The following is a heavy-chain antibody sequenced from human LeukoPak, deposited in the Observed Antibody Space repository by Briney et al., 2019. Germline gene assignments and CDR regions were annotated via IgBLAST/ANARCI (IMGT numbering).Heavy chain of an antibody. CDR1: GFTFSSYG. CDR2: TWYDGSNK. CDR3: ARDANLILGYCSGGSCYPYYFDY. Sequence: GGSLRLSCAASGFTFSSYGMHWVGRAPGKGLEWVAVTWYDGSNKYYADSVKGRFTISRDNSKNTLYLQMNSLRAEDTAVYYCARDANLILGYCSGGSCYPYYFDYWGQGTLVTVSS. D-gene: IGHD2-15*01. J-gene: IGHJ4*02. V-gene: IGHV3-33*01.